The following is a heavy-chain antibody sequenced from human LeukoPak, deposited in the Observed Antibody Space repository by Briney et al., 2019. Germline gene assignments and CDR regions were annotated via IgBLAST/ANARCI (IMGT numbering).Heavy chain of an antibody. CDR2: ISSNGGST. J-gene: IGHJ4*02. CDR1: GFTFSSYA. CDR3: ARVTGDYDFWSGLYFDY. V-gene: IGHV3-64*04. Sequence: GGSLRLSCSASGFTFSSYAMHWVRQAPGKGLEYASAISSNGGSTYYADSVKGRFTISRDNSKNTLYPQMNSLRAEDTAVYYCARVTGDYDFWSGLYFDYWGQGTLLTVSS. D-gene: IGHD3-3*01.